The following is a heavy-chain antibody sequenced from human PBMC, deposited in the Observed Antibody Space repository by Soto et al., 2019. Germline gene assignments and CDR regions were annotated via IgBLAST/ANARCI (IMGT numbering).Heavy chain of an antibody. CDR3: ARLIAAAADRGNWFDP. J-gene: IGHJ5*02. CDR2: IYYSGST. D-gene: IGHD6-13*01. Sequence: QVQLQESGPGLVKPSETLSLTCTVSGGSISSYYWSWIRQPPGKGLEWIGYIYYSGSTNYNPSLKSRVTISVDTSTNQFSLKLSSVTAADTAVYYCARLIAAAADRGNWFDPWGQGTLVTVSS. CDR1: GGSISSYY. V-gene: IGHV4-59*01.